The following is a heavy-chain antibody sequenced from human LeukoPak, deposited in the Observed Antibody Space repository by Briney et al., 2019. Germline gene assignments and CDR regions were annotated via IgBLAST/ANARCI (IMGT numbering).Heavy chain of an antibody. CDR1: GFTLKNAW. J-gene: IGHJ4*02. CDR3: ATGTEQQWLSLDY. CDR2: IRSKTDGGTT. Sequence: GGSLRLSCVASGFTLKNAWMSWVRQAPGKGLEWVGRIRSKTDGGTTDYAAPVKGRFTISRDDSKNTLYLQMNSLKTEDTAVYFCATGTEQQWLSLDYWGQGTLVTVSS. D-gene: IGHD6-19*01. V-gene: IGHV3-15*01.